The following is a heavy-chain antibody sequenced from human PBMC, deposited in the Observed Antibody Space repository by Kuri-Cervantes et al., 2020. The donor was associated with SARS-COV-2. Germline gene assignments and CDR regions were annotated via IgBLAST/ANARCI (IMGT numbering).Heavy chain of an antibody. Sequence: ASVKVSCKVSGYTLTELSMHWVRQAPGKGLEWMGGFDPEDGETIYAQKFQGRVTITTDESTSTAYMELSSLRSEDTAVYYCARGDLGVTIFGVGAFDIWGQGTMVTVS. J-gene: IGHJ3*02. D-gene: IGHD3-3*01. CDR2: FDPEDGET. V-gene: IGHV1-24*01. CDR1: GYTLTELS. CDR3: ARGDLGVTIFGVGAFDI.